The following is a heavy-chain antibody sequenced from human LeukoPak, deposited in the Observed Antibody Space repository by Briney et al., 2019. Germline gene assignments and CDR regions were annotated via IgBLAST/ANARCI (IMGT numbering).Heavy chain of an antibody. D-gene: IGHD2-2*01. V-gene: IGHV3-15*01. CDR1: GFTFSNAW. Sequence: GGSLRLPCAASGFTFSNAWMSWVRQAPGKGLEWVGRIKSKTDGGTTDYAAPVKGRFTISRDDSKNTLYLQMNSLKTEDTAVYYCTTGSSGVGRDIVVVPAAIDPSPFDYWGQGTLVTVSS. CDR3: TTGSSGVGRDIVVVPAAIDPSPFDY. J-gene: IGHJ4*02. CDR2: IKSKTDGGTT.